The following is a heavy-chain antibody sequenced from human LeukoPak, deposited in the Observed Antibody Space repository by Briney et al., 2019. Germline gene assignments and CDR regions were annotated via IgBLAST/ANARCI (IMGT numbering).Heavy chain of an antibody. CDR3: ARERIVATIEGSNYYFDY. CDR2: IIPIFGTA. V-gene: IGHV1-69*13. J-gene: IGHJ4*02. Sequence: SVKVSSKASGGTFSSYAISWVRQAPGQGLEWMGGIIPIFGTANYAQKFQGRVTITADESTSTAYMELSSLRSEDTAVYYCARERIVATIEGSNYYFDYWGQGTLVTVSS. CDR1: GGTFSSYA. D-gene: IGHD5-12*01.